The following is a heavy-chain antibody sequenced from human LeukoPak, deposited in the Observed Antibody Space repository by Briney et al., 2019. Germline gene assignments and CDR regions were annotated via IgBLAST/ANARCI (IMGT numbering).Heavy chain of an antibody. V-gene: IGHV3-30*18. J-gene: IGHJ4*02. Sequence: GGSLRLSCAASGFTFSSYGMHWVRQAPGKGLEWVAVISYDGSNKYYADSVKGRFTISRDNSKNTLYLQMNSLRAEETAVYYCAKDREEEQLVPQALAYWGQGTLVTVSS. CDR2: ISYDGSNK. CDR1: GFTFSSYG. CDR3: AKDREEEQLVPQALAY. D-gene: IGHD6-13*01.